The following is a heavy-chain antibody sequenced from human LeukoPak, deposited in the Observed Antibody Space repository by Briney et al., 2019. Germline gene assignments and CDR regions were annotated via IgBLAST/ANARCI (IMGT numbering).Heavy chain of an antibody. Sequence: GGSLRLSCAASGFTFSGSAMHWVRQASGKGLEWVGRIRSKANSYATAYAASVKGRFTISRDDSKNTAYLQMNSLKTEDTAVYYCTSTYGGSGSYSSFDYWGRGTLVTVSS. D-gene: IGHD3-10*01. CDR1: GFTFSGSA. CDR2: IRSKANSYAT. V-gene: IGHV3-73*01. CDR3: TSTYGGSGSYSSFDY. J-gene: IGHJ4*02.